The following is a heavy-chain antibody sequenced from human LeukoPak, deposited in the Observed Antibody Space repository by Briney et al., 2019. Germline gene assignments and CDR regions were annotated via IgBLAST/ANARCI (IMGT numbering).Heavy chain of an antibody. CDR2: IYSGGST. CDR3: ARDLGTVTTRSNWFDP. CDR1: GFTVSSNY. J-gene: IGHJ5*02. V-gene: IGHV3-66*02. Sequence: GGSLRLSCAASGFTVSSNYMGWVRQAPGKGLEWVSVIYSGGSTYYADSVKGRFTISRDNSKNTLYLQMNSLRAEDTAVYYCARDLGTVTTRSNWFDPWGQGTLVTVSS. D-gene: IGHD4-11*01.